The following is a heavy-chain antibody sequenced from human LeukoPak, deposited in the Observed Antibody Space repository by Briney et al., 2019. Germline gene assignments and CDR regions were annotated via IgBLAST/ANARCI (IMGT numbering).Heavy chain of an antibody. CDR3: AKASADIVVVVAATGSAFDI. CDR1: GFTFDDYA. CDR2: ISWNSGSI. J-gene: IGHJ3*02. Sequence: PGRSLRLSCAASGFTFDDYAMHWVRQAPGKGLEWVSGISWNSGSIGYADSVKGRFTISRDNAKNSLYLQMNSLRAEDTALYYCAKASADIVVVVAATGSAFDIWGQGTMVTVSS. D-gene: IGHD2-15*01. V-gene: IGHV3-9*01.